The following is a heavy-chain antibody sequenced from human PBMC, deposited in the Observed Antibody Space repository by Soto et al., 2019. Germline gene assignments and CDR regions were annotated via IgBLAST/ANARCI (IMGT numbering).Heavy chain of an antibody. CDR1: GGTFTTYA. CDR3: AIVFPGIAARPEDY. J-gene: IGHJ4*02. CDR2: MNPNSGNT. D-gene: IGHD6-6*01. Sequence: ASVKVSCKASGGTFTTYAITWVRQAPGQGLEWMGWMNPNSGNTGYAQKFQGRVTMTRNTSISTAYMELSSLRSEDTAVYYCAIVFPGIAARPEDYWGQGTLVTVSS. V-gene: IGHV1-8*02.